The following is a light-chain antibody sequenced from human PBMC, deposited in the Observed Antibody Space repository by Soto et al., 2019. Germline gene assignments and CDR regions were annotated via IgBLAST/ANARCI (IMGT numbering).Light chain of an antibody. Sequence: DIQMTQSPSSLSASVGDRVTITCLASQAITNNLAWYQQKPGNPPKLLIYEESTLHSGVPSRFSGRKVGTQFILTIDSLQPEDFATYYCQQVKSYPRTFGGGTKVDIK. CDR3: QQVKSYPRT. CDR1: QAITNN. J-gene: IGKJ4*01. CDR2: EES. V-gene: IGKV1-9*01.